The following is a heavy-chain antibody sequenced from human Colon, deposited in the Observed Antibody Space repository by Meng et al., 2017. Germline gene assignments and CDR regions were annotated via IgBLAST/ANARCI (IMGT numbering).Heavy chain of an antibody. J-gene: IGHJ5*02. Sequence: QSGPEWKKPGAPVNVSCKASVYTFTDYYRHWVRQAPGQGLEWMGWINPNNGGTNYAQKFQGRVTMTRDTSISTVYMELSSLRSDDTAVFYCATTRGAAVGRMIDWFDPWGQGTLVTVSS. D-gene: IGHD6-13*01. CDR1: VYTFTDYY. V-gene: IGHV1-2*02. CDR3: ATTRGAAVGRMIDWFDP. CDR2: INPNNGGT.